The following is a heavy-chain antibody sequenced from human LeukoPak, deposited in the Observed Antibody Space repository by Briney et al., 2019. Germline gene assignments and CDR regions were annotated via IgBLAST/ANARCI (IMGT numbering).Heavy chain of an antibody. CDR3: ARGSSSTYHAFDI. CDR1: GFTFSDYY. CDR2: ISSSGSTI. Sequence: GGSLRLSCAASGFTFSDYYMSWIRQAPGKGLEWVSYISSSGSTIYYADSVKGRFTISRDNAKNPLYLQVNSLRAEDTAVYYCARGSSSTYHAFDIWGQGTKVTVSS. J-gene: IGHJ3*02. D-gene: IGHD6-6*01. V-gene: IGHV3-11*01.